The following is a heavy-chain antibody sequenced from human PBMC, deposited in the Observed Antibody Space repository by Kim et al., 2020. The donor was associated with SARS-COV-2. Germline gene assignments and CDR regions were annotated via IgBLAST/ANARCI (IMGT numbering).Heavy chain of an antibody. Sequence: GGSLRLSCAASGFTFSSYGMHWVRQAPGKGLEWVAVISYDGSNKYYADSVKGRFTISRDNSKNTLYLQMNSLRAEDTAVYYCAASWYGAFDIWGQGTMVTVSS. CDR3: AASWYGAFDI. J-gene: IGHJ3*02. CDR2: ISYDGSNK. V-gene: IGHV3-30*03. D-gene: IGHD6-13*01. CDR1: GFTFSSYG.